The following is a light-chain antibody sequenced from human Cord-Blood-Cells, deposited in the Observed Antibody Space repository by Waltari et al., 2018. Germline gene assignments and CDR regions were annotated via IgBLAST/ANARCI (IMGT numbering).Light chain of an antibody. CDR2: EVS. CDR3: SSYAGSNNWV. J-gene: IGLJ3*02. Sequence: QSALTQPPSASGSPGQSVTISRTGTSSDAGGYNYVSWYQQHPGKAPKLMIYEVSKRPSGVPDRFSGSKSGNTASLTVSGLQAEDEADYYCSSYAGSNNWVFGGGTKLTVL. CDR1: SSDAGGYNY. V-gene: IGLV2-8*01.